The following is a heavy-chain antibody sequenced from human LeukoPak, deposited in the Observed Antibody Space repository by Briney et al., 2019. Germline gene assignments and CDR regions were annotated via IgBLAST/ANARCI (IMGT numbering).Heavy chain of an antibody. CDR2: INPNSGGT. D-gene: IGHD2-15*01. CDR3: ARERHIVVVVAATGAFDI. J-gene: IGHJ3*02. CDR1: GYAFTGYY. Sequence: ASVKVSCKASGYAFTGYYMHWVRQAPGQGLEWMGWINPNSGGTNYAQKFQGRVTMTRDTSISTAYMELSRLRSDDTAVYYCARERHIVVVVAATGAFDIWGQGTMVTVSS. V-gene: IGHV1-2*02.